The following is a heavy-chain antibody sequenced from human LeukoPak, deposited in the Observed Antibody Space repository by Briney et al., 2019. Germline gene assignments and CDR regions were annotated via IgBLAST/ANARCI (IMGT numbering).Heavy chain of an antibody. Sequence: GGSLRPSCAASGFTFSTAWMSWVRQAPGKRLEWVGRIKSKTDGGTTDYAAPVKGRFTISRDDSKNTLYLQMNSLKTEDTAVYYCTTGVIVGGAFDYWGQGTLVTVSS. J-gene: IGHJ4*02. CDR2: IKSKTDGGTT. V-gene: IGHV3-15*01. CDR1: GFTFSTAW. CDR3: TTGVIVGGAFDY. D-gene: IGHD3-22*01.